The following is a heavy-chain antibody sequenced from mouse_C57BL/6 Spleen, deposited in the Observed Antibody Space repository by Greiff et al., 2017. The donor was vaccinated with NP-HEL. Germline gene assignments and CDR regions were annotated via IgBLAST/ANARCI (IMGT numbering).Heavy chain of an antibody. V-gene: IGHV1-64*01. Sequence: QVQLKQPGAELVKPGASVKLSCKASGYTFTSSWMHWVKQRPGQGLEWIGMIHPTSGSTNYNEKFKSKATLTVDTSSSTAYMQLSSLTSEDSAVYYCEGDRYGAFAYWGQGTLVTVSA. CDR2: IHPTSGST. D-gene: IGHD1-1*02. J-gene: IGHJ3*01. CDR1: GYTFTSSW. CDR3: EGDRYGAFAY.